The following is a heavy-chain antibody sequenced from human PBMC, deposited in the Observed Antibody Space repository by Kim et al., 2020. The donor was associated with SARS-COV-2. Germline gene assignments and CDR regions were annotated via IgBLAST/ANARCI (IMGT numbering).Heavy chain of an antibody. J-gene: IGHJ6*02. V-gene: IGHV1-69*13. CDR3: AGGTMNNFERPYYYYGMDV. CDR1: GGTFSSYA. Sequence: SVKVSCKASGGTFSSYAISWVRQAPGQGLEWMGGIIPIFGTANYAQKFQGRVTITADESTSTAYMELSSLRSEDTAVYYCAGGTMNNFERPYYYYGMDVWGQGTTVTVSS. CDR2: IIPIFGTA. D-gene: IGHD3-22*01.